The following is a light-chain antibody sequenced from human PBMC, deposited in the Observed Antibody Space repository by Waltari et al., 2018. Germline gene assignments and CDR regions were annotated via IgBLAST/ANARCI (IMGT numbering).Light chain of an antibody. CDR3: AAWDDSLTVR. CDR1: SPTIGSSF. Sequence: QSVLTQPPSASGTPGQRVTISCSGSSPTIGSSFVCWYQHLPGTAPKLLIYRNDQRPSGVPERFSGSRSGTSASLAISGLRSEDEADYYCAAWDDSLTVRFGGGTKLTVL. J-gene: IGLJ3*02. V-gene: IGLV1-47*01. CDR2: RND.